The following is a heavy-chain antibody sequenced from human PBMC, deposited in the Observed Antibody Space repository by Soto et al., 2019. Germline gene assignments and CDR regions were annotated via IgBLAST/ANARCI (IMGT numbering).Heavy chain of an antibody. D-gene: IGHD3-3*01. J-gene: IGHJ4*02. V-gene: IGHV1-8*01. Sequence: ASVKVSCKASGYTFTSYDINWVRQATGQGLEWMGWMNPNSGNTGYAQKFQGRVTMTRNTSISTAYMELSSLRSEDTAVYYCARGRPLLRFLEWLLPRYYFDYWGQGTLVTVSS. CDR1: GYTFTSYD. CDR3: ARGRPLLRFLEWLLPRYYFDY. CDR2: MNPNSGNT.